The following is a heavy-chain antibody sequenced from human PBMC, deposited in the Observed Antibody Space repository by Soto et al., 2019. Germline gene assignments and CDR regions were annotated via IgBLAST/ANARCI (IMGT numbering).Heavy chain of an antibody. D-gene: IGHD2-15*01. J-gene: IGHJ6*02. Sequence: ASVKVSCKASGGTFSSYAISWVRQAPGQGLEWMGGIIPIFGTANYAQKFQGRVTITADESTSTAYMELSSLRSEDTAVYYCATIGYCSGGSCPERPYYYGMDLWGQGTTVTVSS. V-gene: IGHV1-69*13. CDR3: ATIGYCSGGSCPERPYYYGMDL. CDR1: GGTFSSYA. CDR2: IIPIFGTA.